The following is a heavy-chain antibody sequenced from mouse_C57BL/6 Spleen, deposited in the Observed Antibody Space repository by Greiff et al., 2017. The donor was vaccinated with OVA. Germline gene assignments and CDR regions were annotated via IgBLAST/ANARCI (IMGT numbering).Heavy chain of an antibody. J-gene: IGHJ2*01. V-gene: IGHV1-50*01. CDR2: IDTSDSST. D-gene: IGHD5-1-1*01. Sequence: QVQLKQPGAELVKPGASVKLSCKASGYTFTSYWMQWVKQRPGQGLEWIGEIDTSDSSTNYNQKFKGKATLTVDTSSSTAYMQLSSLTSEDSAVYYCARKDTGDYWGQGTTLTVSS. CDR3: ARKDTGDY. CDR1: GYTFTSYW.